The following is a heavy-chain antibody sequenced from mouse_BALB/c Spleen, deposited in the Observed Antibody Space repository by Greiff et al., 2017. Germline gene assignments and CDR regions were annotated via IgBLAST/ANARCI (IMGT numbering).Heavy chain of an antibody. Sequence: EVQLVESGTVLARPGASVKMSCKASGYSFTSYWMHWVKQRPGQGLEWIGAIYPGNSDTSYNQKFKGKAKLTAVTSASTAYMELSSLTNEDSAVYYCTRGNYYYGSYYAMDYWGQGTSVTVSS. V-gene: IGHV1-5*01. CDR3: TRGNYYYGSYYAMDY. CDR2: IYPGNSDT. J-gene: IGHJ4*01. CDR1: GYSFTSYW. D-gene: IGHD1-1*01.